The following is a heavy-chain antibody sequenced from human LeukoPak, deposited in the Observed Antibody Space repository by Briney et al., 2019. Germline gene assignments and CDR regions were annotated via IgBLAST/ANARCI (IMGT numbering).Heavy chain of an antibody. V-gene: IGHV3-33*01. D-gene: IGHD2/OR15-2a*01. CDR1: GFPFSSYV. J-gene: IGHJ4*02. CDR3: VRDFTNIRGGGYFDN. Sequence: GGSLRLSCAASGFPFSSYVMHCLRQAPGKGLEWVAVIWFDGGKIYYADSVKGRFTISRDNSKNTLYLQMNSLRAEDTAVYHCVRDFTNIRGGGYFDNWGQGTLVTVSS. CDR2: IWFDGGKI.